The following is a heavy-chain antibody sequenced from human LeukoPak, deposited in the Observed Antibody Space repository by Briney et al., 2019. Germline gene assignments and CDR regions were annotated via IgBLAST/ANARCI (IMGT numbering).Heavy chain of an antibody. Sequence: SETLSLTCTVSGGSISGHYWSWIRQPPVKGLKWIGYIYYRGSTSYNPSLKSRVTISVDTSKNQFSLDLSSVTAADTAVYYCARDLISEYSRSHSHFDPWGQGTLVTVSS. CDR2: IYYRGST. CDR3: ARDLISEYSRSHSHFDP. J-gene: IGHJ5*02. V-gene: IGHV4-59*11. D-gene: IGHD5-12*01. CDR1: GGSISGHY.